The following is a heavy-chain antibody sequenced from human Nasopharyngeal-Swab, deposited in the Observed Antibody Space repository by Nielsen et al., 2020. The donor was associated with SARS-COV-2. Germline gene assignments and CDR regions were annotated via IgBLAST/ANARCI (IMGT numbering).Heavy chain of an antibody. CDR2: MYYSGST. V-gene: IGHV4-59*08. CDR1: GGSISSYY. J-gene: IGHJ5*02. CDR3: ARPRGPVRGVNNWFDL. Sequence: SETLSLTCTVSGGSISSYYWSWIRQPPGKGLEWIGYMYYSGSTKYNPSLKSRVTISVDTSKNQFSLNLRSVTAADTAVYYCARPRGPVRGVNNWFDLWGQGALVTVSS. D-gene: IGHD3-10*01.